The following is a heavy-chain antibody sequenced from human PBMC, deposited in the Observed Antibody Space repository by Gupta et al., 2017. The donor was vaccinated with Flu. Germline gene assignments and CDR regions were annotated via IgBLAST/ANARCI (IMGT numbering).Heavy chain of an antibody. D-gene: IGHD4-17*01. V-gene: IGHV3-74*03. CDR1: SY. CDR2: INPDGSST. Sequence: SYLQRVRQAPGKGLVWVSRINPDGSSTTYADSVKGRFTISRDNAKNTLYLQMNSLGADDTAVYYCATVTTGCWGQGTLVTVAS. CDR3: ATVTTGC. J-gene: IGHJ4*02.